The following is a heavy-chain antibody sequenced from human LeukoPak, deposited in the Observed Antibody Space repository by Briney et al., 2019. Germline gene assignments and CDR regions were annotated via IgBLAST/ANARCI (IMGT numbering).Heavy chain of an antibody. CDR2: IWYDGSNK. J-gene: IGHJ4*02. Sequence: GRSLRLSCAASGFTFSDYGMHWVRQAPGKGLGWVAVIWYDGSNKYYADSVKGRFTISRDNSKNTLYLQMNSLRAEDTAVYYCARDRYVKYYFDYWGQGTLVTVSS. D-gene: IGHD3-16*01. CDR1: GFTFSDYG. V-gene: IGHV3-33*01. CDR3: ARDRYVKYYFDY.